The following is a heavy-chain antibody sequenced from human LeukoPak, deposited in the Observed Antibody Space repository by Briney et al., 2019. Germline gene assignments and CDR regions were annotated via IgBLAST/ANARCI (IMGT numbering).Heavy chain of an antibody. D-gene: IGHD4-23*01. CDR1: GYMFTGYY. V-gene: IGHV1-2*02. CDR2: INPNNGGT. Sequence: ASVKASCKASGYMFTGYYIHWVRQAPGQGLEWMGWINPNNGGTNYAQKFQGRVTMTRDTSISTAYMELSRLRSDDTAVYYCATHDYGGNGLDPWGQGTLVTVSS. CDR3: ATHDYGGNGLDP. J-gene: IGHJ5*02.